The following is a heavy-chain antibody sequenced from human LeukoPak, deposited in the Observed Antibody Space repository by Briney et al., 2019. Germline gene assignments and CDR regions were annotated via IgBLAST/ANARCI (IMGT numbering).Heavy chain of an antibody. Sequence: SETLSLTCTVSGGSISSYYWSWIRQPPGKGLEWIGYIYYSGSTNYNPSLKSRVTISVDTSKNQFSLKLSSVTAADTAVYYCASAGNWALRMDVWGQGTTVTVSS. J-gene: IGHJ6*02. V-gene: IGHV4-59*08. CDR3: ASAGNWALRMDV. CDR1: GGSISSYY. D-gene: IGHD3-16*01. CDR2: IYYSGST.